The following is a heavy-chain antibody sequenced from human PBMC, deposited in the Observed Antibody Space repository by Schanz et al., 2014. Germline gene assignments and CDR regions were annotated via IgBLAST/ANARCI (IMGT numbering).Heavy chain of an antibody. V-gene: IGHV1-3*01. Sequence: QVHLVQSGPEVKRPGASVKVSCKASEYSFTSYSMHWVRQAPGQRLEWMGWISVYTGNTKYGQKVQGRVTMTADTSTSTAYMELRSLRSDDTAVYYCARDAADFYDILTEEDYWGQGALVTVSS. J-gene: IGHJ4*02. CDR2: ISVYTGNT. CDR3: ARDAADFYDILTEEDY. D-gene: IGHD3-9*01. CDR1: EYSFTSYS.